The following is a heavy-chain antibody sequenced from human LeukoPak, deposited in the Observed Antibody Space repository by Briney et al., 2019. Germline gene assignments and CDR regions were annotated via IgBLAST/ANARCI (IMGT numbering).Heavy chain of an antibody. J-gene: IGHJ4*02. CDR2: IYYSGST. D-gene: IGHD3-10*01. CDR1: GGSISSGDYY. CDR3: ARDNGSGSYSS. Sequence: SETLSLTCTVSGGSISSGDYYWSWIRQPPGKGXXWIGYIYYSGSTYYNPSLKSRVTISVDTSKNQFSLKLSSVTAADTAVYYCARDNGSGSYSSWGQGTLVTVSS. V-gene: IGHV4-30-4*01.